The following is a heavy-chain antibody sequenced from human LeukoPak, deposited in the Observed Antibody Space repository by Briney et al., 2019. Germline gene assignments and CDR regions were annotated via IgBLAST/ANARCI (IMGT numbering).Heavy chain of an antibody. J-gene: IGHJ4*02. CDR2: IYSGGST. V-gene: IGHV3-53*01. Sequence: GGSLRLSCAASGFTVSSNYMSWVRQAPGKGLEWVSVIYSGGSTYYADSVKGRFTISRDNSKNTLYLQMNSLRAEDTAVYYCARESIFGVGTLDYWGQGTLVSVSS. D-gene: IGHD3-3*01. CDR3: ARESIFGVGTLDY. CDR1: GFTVSSNY.